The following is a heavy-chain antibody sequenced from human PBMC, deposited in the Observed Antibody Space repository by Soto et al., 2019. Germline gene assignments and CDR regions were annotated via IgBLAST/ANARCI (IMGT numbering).Heavy chain of an antibody. D-gene: IGHD3-9*01. V-gene: IGHV3-7*03. CDR3: ARGRYDILTGYYWYYYYGMDV. Sequence: RGSLLIACVSSGFTFSIYLMSWVRQAPGKGLDLVANIKQDGSEKYYVDCVKGRFTISIDNAKNSLYLQMNSLRAEDTAVYYCARGRYDILTGYYWYYYYGMDVWGQGTTVTVSS. CDR1: GFTFSIYL. J-gene: IGHJ6*02. CDR2: IKQDGSEK.